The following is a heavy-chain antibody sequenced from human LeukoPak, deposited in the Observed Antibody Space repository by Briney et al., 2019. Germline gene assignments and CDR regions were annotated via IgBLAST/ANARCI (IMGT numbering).Heavy chain of an antibody. CDR2: ISSGSTI. J-gene: IGHJ6*04. D-gene: IGHD3-10*01. CDR1: GFTFSSYE. Sequence: SGGSLRLSCAASGFTFSSYEMNWVRQAPGKGLEWVSYISSGSTIYYADSVKGRFTISRDNAKNSLYLQMNSLRAENTAVYYCASWARITMVRGVPPLKYYYYYGMDVWGKGTTVTVSS. V-gene: IGHV3-48*03. CDR3: ASWARITMVRGVPPLKYYYYYGMDV.